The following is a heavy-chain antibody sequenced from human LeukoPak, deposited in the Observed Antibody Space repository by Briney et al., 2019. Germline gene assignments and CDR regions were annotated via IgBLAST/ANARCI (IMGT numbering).Heavy chain of an antibody. CDR3: VRESRPGGAMGLYHNLDY. CDR1: GFTFGSYG. Sequence: GGSLRLSCAASGFTFGSYGMHWVRQTPGKGLEWVANIKEDGTEKNLVDSVKGRFTISRDNTKNLLFLEMNNLRGDDTAIYYCVRESRPGGAMGLYHNLDYWGQGTLVAVSS. V-gene: IGHV3-7*01. CDR2: IKEDGTEK. D-gene: IGHD1-1*01. J-gene: IGHJ4*02.